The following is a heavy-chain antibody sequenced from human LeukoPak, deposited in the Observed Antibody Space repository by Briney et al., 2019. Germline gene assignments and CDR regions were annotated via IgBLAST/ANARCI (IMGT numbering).Heavy chain of an antibody. CDR1: RFTFSNYW. J-gene: IGHJ6*03. V-gene: IGHV3-7*01. CDR3: ARHIGGRYYYYYMDV. Sequence: PGGSLRLSCAASRFTFSNYWMSWVRQAPGKGLEWVANINQDGSEKYYVDSVKGRFTISRDNAQNSLCLQMNSLRAEDTAVYYCARHIGGRYYYYYMDVWGKGTTVTISS. CDR2: INQDGSEK. D-gene: IGHD2-21*01.